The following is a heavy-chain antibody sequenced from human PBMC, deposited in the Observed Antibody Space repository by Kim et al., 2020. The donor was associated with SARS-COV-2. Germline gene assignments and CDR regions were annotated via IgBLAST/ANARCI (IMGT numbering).Heavy chain of an antibody. Sequence: SETLSLTCTVSGGSISSYYWSWIRQPPGKGLEWIGYIYYSGSTNYNPSLKSRVTISVDTSKNQFSLKLSSVTAADTAVYYCARDPRLPGDAFDIWGQG. V-gene: IGHV4-59*13. D-gene: IGHD5-12*01. J-gene: IGHJ3*02. CDR1: GGSISSYY. CDR2: IYYSGST. CDR3: ARDPRLPGDAFDI.